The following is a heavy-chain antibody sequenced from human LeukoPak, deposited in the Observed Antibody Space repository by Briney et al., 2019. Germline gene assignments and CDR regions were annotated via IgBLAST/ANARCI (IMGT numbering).Heavy chain of an antibody. CDR3: ARAGLTYYYDSSGWCY. D-gene: IGHD3-22*01. Sequence: PSETLSLTCTVSGGSVSSGSYYWSWSRQPPGKGLEWLGHIYYSGSTNYNPSLKSRVTMSVDKSKNQFSLKLSSVTAADTAVYYCARAGLTYYYDSSGWCYWGQGTLVTVSS. CDR1: GGSVSSGSYY. CDR2: IYYSGST. V-gene: IGHV4-61*01. J-gene: IGHJ4*02.